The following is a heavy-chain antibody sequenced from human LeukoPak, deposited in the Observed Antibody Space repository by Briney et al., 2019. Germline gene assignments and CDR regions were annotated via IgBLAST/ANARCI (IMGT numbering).Heavy chain of an antibody. CDR3: ARESGPEYCSSTSCLIDY. D-gene: IGHD2-2*01. CDR1: GGSISSGGYY. J-gene: IGHJ4*02. V-gene: IGHV4-30-2*01. Sequence: SETLSLTCTVSGGSISSGGYYYSWIRQPPGKGLEWIGYIYHSGSTYYNPSLKSRVTISVDRSKNQFSLTLSSVTAADTAMYYCARESGPEYCSSTSCLIDYWGQGTLVTVSS. CDR2: IYHSGST.